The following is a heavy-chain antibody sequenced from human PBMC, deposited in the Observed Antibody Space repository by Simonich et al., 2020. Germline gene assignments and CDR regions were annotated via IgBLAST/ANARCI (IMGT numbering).Heavy chain of an antibody. Sequence: QVQLQQWGAGLLKPSETLSLTCAVYGGSFSGYYWGWIRQPPGKGLEWIGEINHSGRTNSHQALKRRVTISVDTSKNQFSLKLSSVTAADTAVYYCASPSGSYAGGHAFDIWGQGTMVTVSS. CDR1: GGSFSGYY. V-gene: IGHV4-34*01. CDR3: ASPSGSYAGGHAFDI. CDR2: INHSGRT. D-gene: IGHD1-26*01. J-gene: IGHJ3*02.